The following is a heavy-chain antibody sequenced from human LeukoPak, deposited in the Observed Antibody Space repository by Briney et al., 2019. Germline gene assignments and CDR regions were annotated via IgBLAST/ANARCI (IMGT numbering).Heavy chain of an antibody. Sequence: SETLSLTCTVSGGSISNYYWSWIRQPPGKGLEWIGYIYYSGTTDYNPSLKSRVTIPVDTSKNQFSLKLTSVTAADTAVYYCARRYSSGWYYFDYWGQGTLVTVSS. D-gene: IGHD6-19*01. CDR3: ARRYSSGWYYFDY. CDR1: GGSISNYY. V-gene: IGHV4-59*08. J-gene: IGHJ4*02. CDR2: IYYSGTT.